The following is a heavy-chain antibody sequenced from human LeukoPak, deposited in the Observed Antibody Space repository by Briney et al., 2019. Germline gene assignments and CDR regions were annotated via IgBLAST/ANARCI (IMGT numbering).Heavy chain of an antibody. CDR3: ARGSAPSDYVWGSYQGPYYYYYYMDV. CDR2: ISGSGST. CDR1: GSSISSHD. V-gene: IGHV4-61*02. J-gene: IGHJ6*03. D-gene: IGHD3-16*01. Sequence: SETLSLTCTVSGSSISSHDSSWTWIRQPAGKGLEWIGRISGSGSTLYNPSLESRVTISLDTSNNQFSLKLSSVTATDTAVYYCARGSAPSDYVWGSYQGPYYYYYYMDVWGKGTTVTISS.